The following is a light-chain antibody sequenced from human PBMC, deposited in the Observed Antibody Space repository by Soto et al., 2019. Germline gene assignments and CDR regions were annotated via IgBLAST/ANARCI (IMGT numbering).Light chain of an antibody. V-gene: IGKV3-15*01. Sequence: EIVMTQSPATLSMSPGERATLSCRASQSVSSNLAWYQQKGGQAPRLLIYGASTRATGIPARFSGSGSGTEFTLTISSLQSEDFAVYFCQQFNNWPQTFGQGTKVDIK. CDR1: QSVSSN. CDR2: GAS. J-gene: IGKJ1*01. CDR3: QQFNNWPQT.